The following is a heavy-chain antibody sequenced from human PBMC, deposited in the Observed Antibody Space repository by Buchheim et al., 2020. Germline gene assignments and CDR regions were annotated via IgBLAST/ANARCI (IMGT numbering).Heavy chain of an antibody. V-gene: IGHV3-23*01. J-gene: IGHJ5*02. CDR3: AKDYGDFVVGWFDP. CDR2: ISASGIST. Sequence: EVQLLESGGALVQPRGSLRLSCEASGFTFSGYAMSWVRQAPGKGLQWVSSISASGISTYYAESVKARFTISRDNSKNTLVLQMNSLRVEDTAVYYCAKDYGDFVVGWFDPWGQGTL. CDR1: GFTFSGYA. D-gene: IGHD2-21*01.